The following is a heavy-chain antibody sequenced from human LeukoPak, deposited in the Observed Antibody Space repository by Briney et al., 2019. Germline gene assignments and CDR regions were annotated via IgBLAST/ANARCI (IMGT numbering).Heavy chain of an antibody. CDR1: GFTFSSYW. J-gene: IGHJ5*02. CDR3: ARPRGYSGYDPFDP. V-gene: IGHV3-74*01. D-gene: IGHD5-12*01. CDR2: INSDGSST. Sequence: GGSLRLSCAASGFTFSSYWMHWVRQAPGKGLVWVSRINSDGSSTSHADSVKGRFTISRDNAKNTLCLQMNSLRVEDTAVYYCARPRGYSGYDPFDPWGQGTLVAVSS.